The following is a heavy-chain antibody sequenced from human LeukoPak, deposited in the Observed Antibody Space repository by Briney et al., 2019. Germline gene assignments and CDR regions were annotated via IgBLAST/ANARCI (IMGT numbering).Heavy chain of an antibody. V-gene: IGHV3-30*04. CDR2: ISRDGTA. D-gene: IGHD3-22*01. CDR3: ARGNYYDSRGFSVTEH. J-gene: IGHJ4*02. Sequence: GGSLRLSCATSGFTFRYYVFHWVRQAPGKGLDWVAAISRDGTAYYADSVKGRFTVSRDTSEDTVFLQMVSLGLEDTAVYYCARGNYYDSRGFSVTEHWGQGTLVTVSS. CDR1: GFTFRYYV.